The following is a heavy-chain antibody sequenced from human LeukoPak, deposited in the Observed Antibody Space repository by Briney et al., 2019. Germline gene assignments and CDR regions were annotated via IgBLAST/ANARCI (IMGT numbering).Heavy chain of an antibody. Sequence: GGSLRLSCAASGFTFSSYEMNWVRQAPGKGLLWVPRIKSDGRSTSYADSVKGRFTISRDNAKNTLYLQMNSLRAEDTAVYYCARDGAYWNYFDYWGQGTLVTVSS. CDR3: ARDGAYWNYFDY. CDR1: GFTFSSYE. D-gene: IGHD1-1*01. J-gene: IGHJ4*02. V-gene: IGHV3-74*01. CDR2: IKSDGRST.